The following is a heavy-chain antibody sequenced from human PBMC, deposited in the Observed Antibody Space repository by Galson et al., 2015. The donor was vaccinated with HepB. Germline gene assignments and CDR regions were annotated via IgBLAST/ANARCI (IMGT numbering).Heavy chain of an antibody. CDR2: IIWNSGDI. J-gene: IGHJ6*02. CDR3: AKDRSRAGRLKYYYGMDV. Sequence: SLRLSCAASGFTFDDYAMHWVRQAPGKGLEWVSGIIWNSGDIGYADSVKGRFTISRDNTKNSLYLQMNSLRVEDTALYYCAKDRSRAGRLKYYYGMDVWGQGTTVTVSS. CDR1: GFTFDDYA. D-gene: IGHD6-13*01. V-gene: IGHV3-9*01.